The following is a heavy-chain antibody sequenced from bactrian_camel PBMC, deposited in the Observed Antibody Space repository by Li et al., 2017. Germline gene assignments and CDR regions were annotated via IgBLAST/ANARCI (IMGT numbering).Heavy chain of an antibody. J-gene: IGHJ4*01. CDR3: AALRFGRGGSLTNDYAY. CDR1: TDTTSYC. V-gene: IGHV3S53*01. Sequence: VQLVESGGGSVQAGGSLRLSCAASTDTTSYCMAWFRQAPGKEREGVAAIVSDGRTTYADSVKGRFTISKGNAKNTLYLQMNSLRPEDSAMYYCAALRFGRGGSLTNDYAYWGQGTQVTVS. CDR2: IVSDGRT. D-gene: IGHD2*01.